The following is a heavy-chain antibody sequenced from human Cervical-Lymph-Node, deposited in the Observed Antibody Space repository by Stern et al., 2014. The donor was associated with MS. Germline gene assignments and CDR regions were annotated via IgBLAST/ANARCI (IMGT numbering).Heavy chain of an antibody. V-gene: IGHV1-69*06. D-gene: IGHD2-21*01. CDR2: IIPFLNTT. J-gene: IGHJ4*02. Sequence: QLHLEESGPEVKKPPPSVKLSCKASGGTFTTHPITWRRQPPGQGLEWMGGIIPFLNTTNYAQNFQGRTTITADKSTGTTYMEISSLRSDDTAVYYCASSVVASGHWGQGTLVIVS. CDR3: ASSVVASGH. CDR1: GGTFTTHP.